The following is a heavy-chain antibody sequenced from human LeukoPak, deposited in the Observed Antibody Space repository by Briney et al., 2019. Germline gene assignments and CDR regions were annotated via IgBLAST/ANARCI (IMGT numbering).Heavy chain of an antibody. Sequence: GGSLRLSCVASGFTFRNYYMHWVRQVPGKGLVWVSRISGDGSSIFYADSVKGRFTISRDNAKNSLYVQMNSLRADDSAVYYCARSSNGVYIQWGQGILVTVSS. CDR2: ISGDGSSI. J-gene: IGHJ4*02. V-gene: IGHV3-74*01. CDR1: GFTFRNYY. CDR3: ARSSNGVYIQ. D-gene: IGHD2-8*01.